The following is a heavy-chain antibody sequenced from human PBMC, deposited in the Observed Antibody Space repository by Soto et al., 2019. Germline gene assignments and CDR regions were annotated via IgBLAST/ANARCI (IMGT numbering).Heavy chain of an antibody. Sequence: PSETLSLTCTVSGGSISSYYWSWIRQSPGKGLEWIGYIYYSGSTNYNPSLKSRDAISVDTSKNQFSLKLSSVSAADTAVYYCARDGDYYGSGSYYPEYFQHWGQGTLVTVSS. D-gene: IGHD3-10*01. CDR2: IYYSGST. CDR3: ARDGDYYGSGSYYPEYFQH. CDR1: GGSISSYY. J-gene: IGHJ1*01. V-gene: IGHV4-59*01.